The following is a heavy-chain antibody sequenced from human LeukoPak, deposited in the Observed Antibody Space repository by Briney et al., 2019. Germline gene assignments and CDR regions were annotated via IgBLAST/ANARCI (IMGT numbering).Heavy chain of an antibody. CDR3: AREATSGSYFTDY. D-gene: IGHD3-22*01. V-gene: IGHV3-66*01. CDR2: IYSGGST. CDR1: GFTVSSNY. J-gene: IGHJ4*02. Sequence: GGSLRLSCAASGFTVSSNYMSWVRQAPGKGLEWVSVIYSGGSTYYADSVKGRFTISRDNSKNTLYLQLNSLRAEDTAVYYCAREATSGSYFTDYWGQGTLVTVSS.